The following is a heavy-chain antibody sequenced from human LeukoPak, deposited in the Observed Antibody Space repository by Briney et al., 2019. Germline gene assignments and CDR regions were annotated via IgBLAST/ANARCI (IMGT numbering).Heavy chain of an antibody. Sequence: GGSLRLSCAASGFTFSRYWMHWVRQAPGKGLERVAVISDDGSNIHYADSVKGRFTISRDNFRNTLFLQTSSLRGEDTAVYYCAKDRIEWFGELLSSFDFWGQGTLVTVSS. CDR1: GFTFSRYW. J-gene: IGHJ4*02. V-gene: IGHV3-30*18. D-gene: IGHD3-10*01. CDR3: AKDRIEWFGELLSSFDF. CDR2: ISDDGSNI.